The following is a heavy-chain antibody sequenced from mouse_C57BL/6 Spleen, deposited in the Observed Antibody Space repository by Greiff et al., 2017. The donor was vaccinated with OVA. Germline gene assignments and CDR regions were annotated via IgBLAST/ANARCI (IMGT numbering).Heavy chain of an antibody. Sequence: EVQLQQSGADLVRPGASVTLSCTASGFTFNDYYMHWVNQRPEQGLEWIGWIDPENGDTKYASKFPGKATITADTSSITASLHLSSPSSEETAVYYCTTGSGEFADWGTGTLVTVSA. CDR2: IDPENGDT. CDR3: TTGSGEFAD. D-gene: IGHD3-1*01. CDR1: GFTFNDYY. J-gene: IGHJ3*01. V-gene: IGHV14-4*01.